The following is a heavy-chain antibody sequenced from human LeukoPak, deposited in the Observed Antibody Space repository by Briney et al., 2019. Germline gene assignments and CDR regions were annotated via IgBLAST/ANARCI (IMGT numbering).Heavy chain of an antibody. CDR3: AKSLGHSSGYYYVFDY. D-gene: IGHD3-22*01. CDR2: ISGSGGST. Sequence: PGGSLRLSCAASGFTFSSYAMSWVRQAPGKGLEWVSAISGSGGSTYYADSVKGRFTISRDNSKNTLYLQMNSLRAEDTAVYYCAKSLGHSSGYYYVFDYWGQGTLVTVSS. V-gene: IGHV3-23*01. CDR1: GFTFSSYA. J-gene: IGHJ4*02.